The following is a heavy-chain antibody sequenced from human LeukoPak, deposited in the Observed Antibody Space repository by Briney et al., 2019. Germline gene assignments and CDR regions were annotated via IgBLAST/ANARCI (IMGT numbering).Heavy chain of an antibody. CDR3: ARGRGRITMVRGVPGEYNWFDP. J-gene: IGHJ5*02. D-gene: IGHD3-10*01. CDR1: GDSVSNNSAA. Sequence: SQTLSLTCAISGDSVSNNSAAWNWIRQSPSRGLEWLGRTYQRSKWYNDYAVSVKSRITINPDTSKNQFSLKLSSVTAADTAVYYCARGRGRITMVRGVPGEYNWFDPWGQGTLVTVSS. CDR2: TYQRSKWYN. V-gene: IGHV6-1*01.